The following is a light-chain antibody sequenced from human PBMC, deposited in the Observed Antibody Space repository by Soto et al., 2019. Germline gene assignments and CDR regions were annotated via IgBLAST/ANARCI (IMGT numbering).Light chain of an antibody. J-gene: IGLJ2*01. CDR1: TGAVTSGHY. CDR3: LLSHGGAGV. Sequence: QTVVTQEPSLTVSPGGTVTLTCGSSTGAVTSGHYPYWFQQKPGQTPRTLIYDTSNKHSWTPARVSGSLLGGKAALTLSGAQPEDEAEYYCLLSHGGAGVFGGGTKLTLL. CDR2: DTS. V-gene: IGLV7-46*01.